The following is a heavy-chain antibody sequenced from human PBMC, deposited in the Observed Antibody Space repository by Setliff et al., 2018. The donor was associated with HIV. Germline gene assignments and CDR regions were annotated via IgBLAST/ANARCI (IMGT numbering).Heavy chain of an antibody. J-gene: IGHJ6*02. Sequence: SETLSLTCAVSAGSISSYYWSWIRQPPGKGLEWIGYVFYSGSANYNPSLKSRVTISVDTSKNQFSLKLSSVTAADTAVYYCARRPAGAVAGGYGMDVWGQGTTVTVSS. CDR2: VFYSGSA. CDR1: AGSISSYY. D-gene: IGHD6-19*01. CDR3: ARRPAGAVAGGYGMDV. V-gene: IGHV4-59*08.